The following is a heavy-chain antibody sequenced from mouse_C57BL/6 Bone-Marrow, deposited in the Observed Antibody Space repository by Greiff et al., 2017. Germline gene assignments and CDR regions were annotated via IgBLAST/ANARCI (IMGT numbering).Heavy chain of an antibody. CDR1: GFTFRDYG. CDR3: ARNYGSSYPYYFDY. V-gene: IGHV5-17*01. Sequence: EVKLMESGGGLVKPGGSLKLSCAASGFTFRDYGMHWVRQAPEKGLEWVAYISSGSSTIYYADTVTGRCTIARDNAKNTLFLQMTSLRSEDTAMYYCARNYGSSYPYYFDYWGQGTTLTVSS. D-gene: IGHD1-1*01. J-gene: IGHJ2*01. CDR2: ISSGSSTI.